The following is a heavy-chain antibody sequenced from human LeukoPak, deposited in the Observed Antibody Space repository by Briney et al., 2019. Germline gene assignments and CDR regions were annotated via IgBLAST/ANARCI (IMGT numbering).Heavy chain of an antibody. J-gene: IGHJ4*02. CDR2: IYYSGST. CDR1: GGSISSYY. V-gene: IGHV4-59*01. D-gene: IGHD6-19*01. CDR3: ARLKYSSGWYYFDY. Sequence: SETLSLTCTVSGGSISSYYWSWIRQPPGKGLEWIGYIYYSGSTNYNPSLKSRVTISVDTSKNQFSLRLSSVTAADTAVYYCARLKYSSGWYYFDYWGQGTLVTVSS.